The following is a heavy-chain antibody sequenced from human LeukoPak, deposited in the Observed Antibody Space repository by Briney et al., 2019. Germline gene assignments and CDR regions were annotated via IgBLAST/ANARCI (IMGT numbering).Heavy chain of an antibody. CDR2: IYPGDSDT. J-gene: IGHJ4*02. V-gene: IGHV5-51*01. D-gene: IGHD2-2*01. CDR1: GYTFTNYW. CDR3: ARGSEFHLLKIEFDY. Sequence: GESLKISCKGSGYTFTNYWIGWVRPMPGKGQEWMGIIYPGDSDTRYSPSFQGQVTISADKSINTAYLQWTSLRASDTAMYYCARGSEFHLLKIEFDYWGQGTLVIVSS.